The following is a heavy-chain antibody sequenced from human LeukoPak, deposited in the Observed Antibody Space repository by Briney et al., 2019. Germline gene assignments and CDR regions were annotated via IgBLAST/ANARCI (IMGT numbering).Heavy chain of an antibody. D-gene: IGHD6-13*01. CDR2: ISSSSSYT. Sequence: GGPLRLSCVVSGIPFSDYYMNWLRQAPGKGLEWISYISSSSSYTDYADSVKGRFTISRDNAKSTLYLQMNSLRLEDTAVYFCAAGTAADFWGQGTLVTVSS. V-gene: IGHV3-11*03. CDR1: GIPFSDYY. J-gene: IGHJ4*02. CDR3: AAGTAADF.